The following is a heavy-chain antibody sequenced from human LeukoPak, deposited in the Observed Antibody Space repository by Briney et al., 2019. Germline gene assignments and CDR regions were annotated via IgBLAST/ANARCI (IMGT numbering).Heavy chain of an antibody. CDR1: GGTFSSYA. CDR3: ASRPYYYGSGSENWFDP. CDR2: IIPIFGTA. J-gene: IGHJ5*02. V-gene: IGHV1-69*01. D-gene: IGHD3-10*01. Sequence: SVKVSCKASGGTFSSYAISWVRQAPGQGLEWMGGIIPIFGTANYAQKFQGRVTITADESTSTAYMELSSLRSGDTAVYYCASRPYYYGSGSENWFDPWGQGTLVTVSS.